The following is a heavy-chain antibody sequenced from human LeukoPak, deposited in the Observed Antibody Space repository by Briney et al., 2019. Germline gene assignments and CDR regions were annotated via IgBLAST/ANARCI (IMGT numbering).Heavy chain of an antibody. J-gene: IGHJ3*02. CDR2: IVVGSGNT. D-gene: IGHD3-22*01. CDR1: GFIFSRSA. CDR3: AAGNYYDSSGYYPYAFDI. V-gene: IGHV1-58*01. Sequence: ASVKVSCKASGFIFSRSAVQWVRQARGQRLEWIGWIVVGSGNTNYPQKFQERVTMTRDMSTGTAYMELSSLRSEDTAVYYCAAGNYYDSSGYYPYAFDIWGQGTMVTVSS.